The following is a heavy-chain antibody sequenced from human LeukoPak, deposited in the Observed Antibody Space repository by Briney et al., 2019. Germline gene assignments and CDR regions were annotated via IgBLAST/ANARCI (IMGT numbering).Heavy chain of an antibody. Sequence: GGSLRLSCSASGFIFSSFDMYWVRQAPGKGLEYVSAISSNGGSTYYADSVKGRFTISRDNSKNTLNLQMSSLRAEDTAIYYCVKDFRGILIDYWGQGTLVTVSS. D-gene: IGHD3-10*01. CDR2: ISSNGGST. CDR1: GFIFSSFD. V-gene: IGHV3-64D*06. J-gene: IGHJ4*02. CDR3: VKDFRGILIDY.